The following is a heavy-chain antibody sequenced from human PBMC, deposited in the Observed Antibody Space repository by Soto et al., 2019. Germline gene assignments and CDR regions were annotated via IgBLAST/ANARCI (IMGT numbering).Heavy chain of an antibody. CDR2: IIPIFGTA. CDR1: GGTFSSYA. J-gene: IGHJ6*02. CDR3: ARFTRLIVVVPAATPGGYGMDV. Sequence: QVQLVQSGAEVKKPGSSVKVSCKASGGTFSSYAISWVRQAPGQGLEWMGGIIPIFGTANYAQKFQGRVTITADESTSTAYMELSSLRSEDTAVYYCARFTRLIVVVPAATPGGYGMDVWGQGTTVTVSS. D-gene: IGHD2-2*01. V-gene: IGHV1-69*01.